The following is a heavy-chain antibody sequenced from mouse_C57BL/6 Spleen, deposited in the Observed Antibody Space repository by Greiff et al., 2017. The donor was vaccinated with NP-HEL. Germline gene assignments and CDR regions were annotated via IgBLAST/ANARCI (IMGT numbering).Heavy chain of an antibody. CDR2: ISDGGSYT. CDR1: GFTFSSYA. Sequence: EVQLVESGGGLVKPGGSLKLSCAASGFTFSSYALSWVRQTPEKRLEWVATISDGGSYTYYPDNVKGRFTISRDNAKNNLYLQMSHLKSEDTAMYYCARDRYSFDYWGQGTTLTVSS. J-gene: IGHJ2*01. D-gene: IGHD2-14*01. CDR3: ARDRYSFDY. V-gene: IGHV5-4*01.